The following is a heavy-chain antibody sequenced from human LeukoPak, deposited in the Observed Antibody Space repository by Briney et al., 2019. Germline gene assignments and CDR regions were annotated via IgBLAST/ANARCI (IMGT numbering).Heavy chain of an antibody. CDR3: ARDISYCGGDCAPYYFDY. V-gene: IGHV3-11*05. J-gene: IGHJ4*02. CDR1: GFTFSDYY. CDR2: ISGTSTHT. Sequence: GGPLRLSCAASGFTFSDYYTSWIRQAPGKGLEWVSYISGTSTHTNHADSVKGRFTISRDNAKNSLYLQMNSLRAEDTAVYYCARDISYCGGDCAPYYFDYWGQGTLVTVSS. D-gene: IGHD2-21*02.